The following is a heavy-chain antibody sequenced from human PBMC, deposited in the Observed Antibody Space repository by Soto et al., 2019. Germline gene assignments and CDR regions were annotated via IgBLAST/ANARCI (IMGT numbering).Heavy chain of an antibody. CDR3: ARDRGYDAHDYYYNALDG. CDR2: IRGFSPYT. CDR1: GFTFRTYT. V-gene: IGHV3-21*01. D-gene: IGHD3-10*01. Sequence: EVQLVESGGGLVKPGGSLRLSCISSGFTFRTYTMNWVRQAPGTGLEWVSGIRGFSPYTFYAESVRGRFTISRDNAKNSLCLQMDSLRAEDTAVYYWARDRGYDAHDYYYNALDGLGHGTTVTVAS. J-gene: IGHJ6*02.